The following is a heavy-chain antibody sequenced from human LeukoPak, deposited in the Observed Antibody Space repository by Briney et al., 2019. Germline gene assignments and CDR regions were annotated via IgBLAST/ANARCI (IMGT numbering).Heavy chain of an antibody. V-gene: IGHV1-3*01. CDR3: ARDLGGPDYGGYQDY. Sequence: GASVKVSCKASGYTFTSYAMHWVRQAPGQRLEWMGWINAGNGNTKYSQKFQGRVTITRDTSASTAYMELSSLRSEDTAVYYCARDLGGPDYGGYQDYWGQGTLVTVSS. CDR1: GYTFTSYA. J-gene: IGHJ4*02. CDR2: INAGNGNT. D-gene: IGHD4/OR15-4a*01.